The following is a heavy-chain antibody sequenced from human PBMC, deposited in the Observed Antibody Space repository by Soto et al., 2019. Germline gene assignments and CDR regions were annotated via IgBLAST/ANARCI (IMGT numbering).Heavy chain of an antibody. CDR1: GFTFSSYA. V-gene: IGHV3-23*01. CDR2: ISGSGGST. J-gene: IGHJ4*02. Sequence: GGSLRLSCAASGFTFSSYAMSWVRQAPGKGLEWVSAISGSGGSTYYADSVKGRFTISRDNSKNTLYLQMNSLRAEDTAVYYCAKKDHHIVVVTAILHFDYWGQGTLVTVSS. CDR3: AKKDHHIVVVTAILHFDY. D-gene: IGHD2-21*02.